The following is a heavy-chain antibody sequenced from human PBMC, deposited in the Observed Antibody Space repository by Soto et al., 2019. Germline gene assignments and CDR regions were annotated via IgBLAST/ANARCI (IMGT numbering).Heavy chain of an antibody. V-gene: IGHV4-30-2*01. D-gene: IGHD3-3*02. J-gene: IGHJ5*02. CDR1: GGSISSGGYS. CDR2: IYHSGST. Sequence: QLQLQESGSGLVKPSQTLSLTCAVSGGSISSGGYSWSWIRQPPGKGLEWIGYIYHSGSTYYNSSPMSRLTIPVDRSNNQFSLKLSSVTAADTAVYYCARVATPWGQGTLVTFSS. CDR3: ARVATP.